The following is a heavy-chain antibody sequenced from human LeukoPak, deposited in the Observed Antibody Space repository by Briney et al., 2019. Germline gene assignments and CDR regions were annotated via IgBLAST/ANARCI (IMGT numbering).Heavy chain of an antibody. V-gene: IGHV1-2*02. Sequence: ASVKVSCKASGYTFTGYYMHWVRQAPGQGLEWMGWINPNSGGTNYAQKVQGRVTMTRDTSISTAYMELSRLRSDDTAVYYCARVDVGANFDYWGQGTLVTVSS. CDR1: GYTFTGYY. D-gene: IGHD1-26*01. CDR2: INPNSGGT. J-gene: IGHJ4*02. CDR3: ARVDVGANFDY.